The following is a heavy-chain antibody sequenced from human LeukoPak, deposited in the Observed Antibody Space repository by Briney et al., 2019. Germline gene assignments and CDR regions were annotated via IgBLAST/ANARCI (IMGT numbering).Heavy chain of an antibody. D-gene: IGHD2-2*01. CDR3: ARDRDIVVVPAAIGGHGAFDM. V-gene: IGHV1-69*05. Sequence: SVKVSCKASGGTFSRYAISWVRQAPGQGLEWMGRIIPIFGTANYAQKFQGRVTITTDESTSTAHMELSSLRSEDTAVYYCARDRDIVVVPAAIGGHGAFDMWGQGTMDTVSS. CDR1: GGTFSRYA. J-gene: IGHJ3*02. CDR2: IIPIFGTA.